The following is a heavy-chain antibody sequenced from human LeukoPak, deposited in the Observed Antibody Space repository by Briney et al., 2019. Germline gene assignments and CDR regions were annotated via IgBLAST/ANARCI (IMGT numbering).Heavy chain of an antibody. CDR2: LSYDGSLK. CDR1: GFTFSDSG. CDR3: ATSIERSTWGSHALDF. D-gene: IGHD3-16*01. J-gene: IGHJ4*02. V-gene: IGHV3-30*04. Sequence: GTSLRLSCTGSGFTFSDSGMHWVRQAPGKGLEWMAILSYDGSLKYYADSVKGRFTISRDNSKNTLYLQMNSLRVEDTAVYYCATSIERSTWGSHALDFWGQGALVTVSS.